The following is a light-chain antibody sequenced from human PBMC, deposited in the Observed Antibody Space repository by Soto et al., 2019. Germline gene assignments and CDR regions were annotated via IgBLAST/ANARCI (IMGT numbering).Light chain of an antibody. CDR3: HQAYSFPWT. V-gene: IGKV1-39*01. J-gene: IGKJ1*01. CDR1: QTLNNY. Sequence: DVQLTQSPSSLSASVGDRVTITCRASQTLNNYLNWYQHKPGKAPKFLIFASSSLQTGVPSRFSGSASGTDFPLTIDNLQPEDFATYFCHQAYSFPWTFGQGTKVE. CDR2: ASS.